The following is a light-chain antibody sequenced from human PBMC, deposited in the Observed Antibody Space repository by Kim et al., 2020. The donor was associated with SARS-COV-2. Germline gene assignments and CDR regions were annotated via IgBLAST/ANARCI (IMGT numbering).Light chain of an antibody. CDR3: QQYANSPLT. J-gene: IGKJ4*01. CDR1: QSVPRNY. Sequence: SPGERVTLSCGASQSVPRNYLAWFQQRPGLAPRLLIYDASRRVTGIPDRFSGSGSGTDFSLTISRLEPEDFAVYYCQQYANSPLTFGEGTKVDIK. CDR2: DAS. V-gene: IGKV3D-20*01.